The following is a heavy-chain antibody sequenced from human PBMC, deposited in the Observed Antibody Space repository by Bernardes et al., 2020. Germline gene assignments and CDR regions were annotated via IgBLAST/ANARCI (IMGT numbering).Heavy chain of an antibody. D-gene: IGHD3-3*01. CDR3: ARLGDTYESGY. CDR1: GGSISSSSYY. Sequence: SETLSLTCTVSGGSISSSSYYWGWIRQPPGKGLEWIGSIYYSGSTYYNPSLKSRVTISVDTSKNQFSLKLSSVTAADTAVYYCARLGDTYESGYWGQGTLVTVSS. CDR2: IYYSGST. J-gene: IGHJ4*02. V-gene: IGHV4-39*01.